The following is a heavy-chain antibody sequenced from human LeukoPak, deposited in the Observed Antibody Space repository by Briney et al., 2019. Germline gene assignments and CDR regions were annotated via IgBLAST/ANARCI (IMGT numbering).Heavy chain of an antibody. CDR1: CGSTSSYY. CDR2: IYYRGST. V-gene: IGHV4-59*01. Sequence: SETLSLTCTVSCGSTSSYYWSWIRQPPGKGREWLGYIYYRGSTNYNPSLKSRVTISVDTSKNQFSLKLSSVTAADTAVYYCARDPGEFGDYYYYMDVWGKGTTVTVSS. CDR3: ARDPGEFGDYYYYMDV. J-gene: IGHJ6*03. D-gene: IGHD2/OR15-2a*01.